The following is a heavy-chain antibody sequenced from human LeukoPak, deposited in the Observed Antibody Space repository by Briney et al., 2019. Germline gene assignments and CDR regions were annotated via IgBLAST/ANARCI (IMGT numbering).Heavy chain of an antibody. CDR2: INPNSGGT. Sequence: ASVKVSCKASVYTFTGYYMHWVRQAPGQGLEWMGWINPNSGGTNYEQKFQGRVTMTRDTSISTAYMELSRLRSDDTAVYYCAREGKSQGWFDPWGQGTLVTVSS. CDR3: AREGKSQGWFDP. CDR1: VYTFTGYY. J-gene: IGHJ5*02. V-gene: IGHV1-2*02.